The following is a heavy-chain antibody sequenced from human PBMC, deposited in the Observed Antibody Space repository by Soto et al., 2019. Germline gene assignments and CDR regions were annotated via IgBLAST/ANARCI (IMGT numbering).Heavy chain of an antibody. CDR2: IYYSGST. Sequence: SETLSLTYAVSGGSISSGGYSWSWIRQPPGKGLEWIGYIYYSGSTYYNPSLKSRVTISVDTSKNQFSLKLSSVTAADTAVYYCARDLRYYGSGSDFDIWGQGTMVTVSS. D-gene: IGHD3-10*01. CDR1: GGSISSGGYS. J-gene: IGHJ3*02. CDR3: ARDLRYYGSGSDFDI. V-gene: IGHV4-31*11.